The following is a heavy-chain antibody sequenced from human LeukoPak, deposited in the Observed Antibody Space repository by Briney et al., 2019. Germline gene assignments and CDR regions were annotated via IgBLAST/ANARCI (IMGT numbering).Heavy chain of an antibody. CDR1: GFTFSRHG. J-gene: IGHJ4*02. Sequence: GGSLRLSCVASGFTFSRHGMNWVRQAPGKGLEWVSGISPSGNIKYYVDSVKGRFTVSRDNSKNTLYLQINSLRDEDTAVYYCAKDDAWLQYNDWGQGTLVTVSS. CDR2: ISPSGNIK. CDR3: AKDDAWLQYND. V-gene: IGHV3-23*01. D-gene: IGHD5-24*01.